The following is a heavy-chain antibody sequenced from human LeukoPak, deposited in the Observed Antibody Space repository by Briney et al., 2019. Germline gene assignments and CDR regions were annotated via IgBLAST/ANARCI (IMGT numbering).Heavy chain of an antibody. CDR1: GYTFTSYG. CDR3: AREGGYFDFDY. D-gene: IGHD3-22*01. Sequence: SVKVSCKASGYTFTSYGISWVRQAPGQGLEWMGRIIPIFGTANYAQKFQGRVTITTDESTSTAYMELSSLRSEDTAVYYCAREGGYFDFDYWGQGTLVTVSS. J-gene: IGHJ4*02. CDR2: IIPIFGTA. V-gene: IGHV1-69*05.